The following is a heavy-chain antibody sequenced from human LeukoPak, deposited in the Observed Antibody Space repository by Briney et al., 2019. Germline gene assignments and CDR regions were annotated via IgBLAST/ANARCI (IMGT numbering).Heavy chain of an antibody. Sequence: SETLSVTHTVYGESFRDYYWPWIRQPPGKGLEWIGEINHSGSTNYNPSLKSRVTISIDTSKNQFSLKLSSVTAADTAVYYCATGAGYPYHSNWFDPWAEKPRVTVSS. CDR1: GESFRDYY. J-gene: IGHJ5*02. CDR2: INHSGST. V-gene: IGHV4-34*01. D-gene: IGHD2-15*01. CDR3: ATGAGYPYHSNWFDP.